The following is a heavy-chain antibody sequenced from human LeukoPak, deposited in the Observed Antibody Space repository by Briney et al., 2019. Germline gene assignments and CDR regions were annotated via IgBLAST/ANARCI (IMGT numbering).Heavy chain of an antibody. J-gene: IGHJ3*02. V-gene: IGHV4-4*07. CDR1: GGSISSYY. D-gene: IGHD1-26*01. CDR3: ARDLGADAFDI. Sequence: SETLSLTCTVSGGSISSYYWSWIWQPDGKGLEWIGRIYTSGSTNYNPSLKSRVTMSVDTSKNQFYLKLCSVTAAVTAVYYCARDLGADAFDIWGQGTMDTVSS. CDR2: IYTSGST.